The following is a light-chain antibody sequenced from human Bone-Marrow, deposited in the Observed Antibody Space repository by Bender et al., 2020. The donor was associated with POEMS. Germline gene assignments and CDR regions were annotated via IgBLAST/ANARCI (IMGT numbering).Light chain of an antibody. CDR2: GNN. J-gene: IGLJ3*02. V-gene: IGLV1-40*01. Sequence: QSALTQPPSVSAAPGQRVTISCTGSSSNIGAGYDVHWYQQFPGKAPKLLICGNNNRPSGVPARFSGSKSGTSASLAISDIQSEDEGDYYCSSWDDSLSGWVFGGGTKLTVL. CDR1: SSNIGAGYD. CDR3: SSWDDSLSGWV.